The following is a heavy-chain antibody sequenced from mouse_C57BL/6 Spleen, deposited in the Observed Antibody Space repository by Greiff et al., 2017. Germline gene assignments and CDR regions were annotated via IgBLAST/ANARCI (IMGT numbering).Heavy chain of an antibody. CDR2: IYPGSGST. CDR1: AYTFTSYW. V-gene: IGHV1-55*01. CDR3: ARRFYYGSSLYFDV. D-gene: IGHD1-1*01. Sequence: VQLQQPGAELVKPGASVKMSCKASAYTFTSYWITWVKQRPGQGLEWIGDIYPGSGSTNYNEKFKSKATLTVDTSSSTAYMQLSSLTSEDSAVYYCARRFYYGSSLYFDVWGTGTTVTVSS. J-gene: IGHJ1*03.